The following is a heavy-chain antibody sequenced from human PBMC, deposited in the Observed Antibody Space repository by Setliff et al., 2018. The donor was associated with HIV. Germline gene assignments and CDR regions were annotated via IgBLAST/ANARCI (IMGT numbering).Heavy chain of an antibody. CDR2: ISAYNGNT. CDR3: ARARLQGIVTAVGPRDNCLDP. CDR1: GYNFINYG. J-gene: IGHJ5*02. Sequence: ASVKVSCKASGYNFINYGISWVRQAPEQGLEWMGWISAYNGNTDYAPRLLGRVTMTTDTFTSTAYMELRSLSSDDTAVYYCARARLQGIVTAVGPRDNCLDPWGQGTRVTVSS. V-gene: IGHV1-18*01. D-gene: IGHD1-26*01.